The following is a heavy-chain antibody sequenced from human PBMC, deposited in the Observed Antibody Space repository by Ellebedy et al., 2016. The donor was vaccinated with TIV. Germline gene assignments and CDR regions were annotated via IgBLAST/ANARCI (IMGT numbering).Heavy chain of an antibody. CDR2: ISYDGSNK. J-gene: IGHJ6*02. CDR1: GFTFSSYG. Sequence: GGSLRLXXAASGFTFSSYGMHWVRQAPGKGLEWVAVISYDGSNKYYADSVKGRFTISRDNSKNTLYLQMNSLRAEDTAVYYCAKDGPQKGYYYYGMDVWGQGTTVTVSS. CDR3: AKDGPQKGYYYYGMDV. V-gene: IGHV3-30*18.